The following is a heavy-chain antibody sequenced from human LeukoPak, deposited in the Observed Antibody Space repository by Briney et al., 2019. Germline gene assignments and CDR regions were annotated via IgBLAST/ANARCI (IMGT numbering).Heavy chain of an antibody. CDR1: GYTFTGYY. Sequence: ASVKVSCKASGYTFTGYYMHWVRQAPGQGLEWMGWINPNSGGTNYAQKFQGRVTMTRDTSISTAYVELRSLRSDDTAVYYCATCTSCYHARYYYYYMDVWGKGTTVSVSS. V-gene: IGHV1-2*02. D-gene: IGHD2-2*01. CDR3: ATCTSCYHARYYYYYMDV. CDR2: INPNSGGT. J-gene: IGHJ6*03.